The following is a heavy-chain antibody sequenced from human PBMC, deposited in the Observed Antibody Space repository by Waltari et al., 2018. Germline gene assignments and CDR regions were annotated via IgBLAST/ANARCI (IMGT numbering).Heavy chain of an antibody. D-gene: IGHD6-19*01. Sequence: EVQLVESGGNLIQPGGSLRLSCAASGFTVRTNFISWVRQAPGKGLWWVSIIYSGGNTYYAGAVKGRFTISRDNYKNMLYLEMNSRRAEDTAVYYCAKQSPSYTRGWYPLESWGPGTLVTVSP. J-gene: IGHJ4*02. CDR1: GFTVRTNF. V-gene: IGHV3-53*01. CDR3: AKQSPSYTRGWYPLES. CDR2: IYSGGNT.